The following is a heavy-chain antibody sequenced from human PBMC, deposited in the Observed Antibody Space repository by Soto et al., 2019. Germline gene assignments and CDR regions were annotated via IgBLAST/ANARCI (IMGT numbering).Heavy chain of an antibody. Sequence: QVQLVQSGAEVKKPGASVKVSCKASGYTFTSYDINWVRQATGHGLEWMGWMNPNSGNTGYAQKFQGRVTMTRNTSISTAYMELSSLRSEDTAVYYCARGFLYDSSGYQDAFDIWGQGTMVTVSS. CDR2: MNPNSGNT. CDR3: ARGFLYDSSGYQDAFDI. J-gene: IGHJ3*02. CDR1: GYTFTSYD. V-gene: IGHV1-8*01. D-gene: IGHD3-22*01.